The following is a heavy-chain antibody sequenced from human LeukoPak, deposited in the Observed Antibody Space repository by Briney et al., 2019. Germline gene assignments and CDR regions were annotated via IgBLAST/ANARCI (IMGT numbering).Heavy chain of an antibody. D-gene: IGHD3-10*01. Sequence: GGSLRLSCAAPGFAFSGDAMSWVRQAPGKGLEWVSAISGSGGSTYYADSVKGRFTISRDNSKNTLYLPMNSLRAEDTAVYYCTKDSSPIYALWFGESYYFDCWGQGTLVTVSS. CDR3: TKDSSPIYALWFGESYYFDC. J-gene: IGHJ4*02. CDR1: GFAFSGDA. V-gene: IGHV3-23*01. CDR2: ISGSGGST.